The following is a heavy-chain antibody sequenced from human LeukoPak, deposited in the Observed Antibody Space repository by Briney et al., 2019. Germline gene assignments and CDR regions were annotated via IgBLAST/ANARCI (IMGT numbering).Heavy chain of an antibody. CDR2: FDPEDGET. CDR1: GYTLTELS. V-gene: IGHV1-24*01. Sequence: GASVKVSCKVSGYTLTELSMHWVRQAPGKGLEWMGGFDPEDGETIYAQKFQGRVTMTADTSTDTAYMELSSLRSEDTAVYYCATAPTGPYCSSTSCLALVYWGQGTLVTVSS. D-gene: IGHD2-2*01. J-gene: IGHJ4*02. CDR3: ATAPTGPYCSSTSCLALVY.